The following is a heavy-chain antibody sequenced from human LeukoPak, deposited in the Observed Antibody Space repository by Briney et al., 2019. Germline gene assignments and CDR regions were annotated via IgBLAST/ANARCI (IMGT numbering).Heavy chain of an antibody. V-gene: IGHV3-30*18. J-gene: IGHJ4*02. Sequence: GRSLRLSCAASGFTFSSYGMHWVRQAPGKGLEWVAAISYDGSNKYYADSVKGRFTISRDNSKNTLYLQMNSLRAEDTAVYYCAKELQQLVREGFDYWGQGTLVTVSS. CDR2: ISYDGSNK. CDR1: GFTFSSYG. CDR3: AKELQQLVREGFDY. D-gene: IGHD6-13*01.